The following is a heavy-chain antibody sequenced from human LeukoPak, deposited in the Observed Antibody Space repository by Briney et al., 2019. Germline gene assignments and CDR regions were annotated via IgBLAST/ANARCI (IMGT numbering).Heavy chain of an antibody. D-gene: IGHD3-22*01. CDR1: GYTFTGYY. Sequence: ASVKVSCKASGYTFTGYYMHWVRQAPGQGLEWMGRIIPILGIANYAQKFQGRVTITADKSTSTAYMELSSLRSEDTAVYHCARGPIVAVRNYFDYWGQGTLVTVSS. CDR3: ARGPIVAVRNYFDY. CDR2: IIPILGIA. J-gene: IGHJ4*02. V-gene: IGHV1-69*04.